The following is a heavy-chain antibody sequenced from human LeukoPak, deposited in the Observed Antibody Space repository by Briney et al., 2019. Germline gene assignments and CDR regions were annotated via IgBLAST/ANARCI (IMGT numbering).Heavy chain of an antibody. D-gene: IGHD5-18*01. CDR3: GRQVDTTMALPDY. CDR1: GYTFTSYG. J-gene: IGHJ4*02. Sequence: ASVKVSCKASGYTFTSYGISWVRPAPGLGLEWMGWIRGYNGNTNYAQKFQGRVTMTTDTSTSTAFMELRSLRSDDTAVYYCGRQVDTTMALPDYWGQGTLVTVSS. V-gene: IGHV1-18*01. CDR2: IRGYNGNT.